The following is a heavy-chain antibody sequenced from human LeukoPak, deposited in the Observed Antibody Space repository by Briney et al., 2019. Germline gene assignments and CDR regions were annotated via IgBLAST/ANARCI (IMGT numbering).Heavy chain of an antibody. CDR2: IIPIFGTA. Sequence: SVTVSCKASGGTFSSYAISWVRQAPGQGREWMGGIIPIFGTANYAQKFQGRVTITADESTSTAYMELSSLRSEDTAVYYCARALGYCSSTSCYSYYYYYGMDVWGKGTTVTVSS. D-gene: IGHD2-2*01. J-gene: IGHJ6*04. CDR1: GGTFSSYA. CDR3: ARALGYCSSTSCYSYYYYYGMDV. V-gene: IGHV1-69*13.